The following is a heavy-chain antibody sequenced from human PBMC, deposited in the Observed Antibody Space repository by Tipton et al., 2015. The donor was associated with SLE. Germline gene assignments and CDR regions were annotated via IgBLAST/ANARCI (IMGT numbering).Heavy chain of an antibody. CDR3: AKDLNRKYYYMGV. V-gene: IGHV3-9*01. J-gene: IGHJ6*03. CDR1: GFTFDDYA. D-gene: IGHD2/OR15-2a*01. CDR2: VSLNGETR. Sequence: QLVQSGGGLVQPGRSLRLSCATSGFTFDDYAMHWVRQAPGKGLEWVSGVSLNGETRVYAGSVKGRFTISRDNAKNSLYLQMNSLRAEDTALYYCAKDLNRKYYYMGVWGKGTTVTVSS.